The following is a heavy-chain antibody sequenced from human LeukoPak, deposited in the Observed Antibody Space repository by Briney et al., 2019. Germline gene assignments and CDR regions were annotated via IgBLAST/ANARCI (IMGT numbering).Heavy chain of an antibody. CDR2: SSGDGGST. J-gene: IGHJ4*02. Sequence: PGGSLGLSCPASGCTFDEYAMHWVRQAPAKGLEWVSLSSGDGGSTYYADSVKGRFTISRENSKNSLYLQMNCLRTEDTALYYCAIPRGASYSSSWSLLDYWGQGTLVTVSS. CDR1: GCTFDEYA. D-gene: IGHD6-13*01. CDR3: AIPRGASYSSSWSLLDY. V-gene: IGHV3-43*02.